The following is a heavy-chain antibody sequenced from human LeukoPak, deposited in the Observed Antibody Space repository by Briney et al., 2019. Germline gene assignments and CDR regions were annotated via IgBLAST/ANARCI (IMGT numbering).Heavy chain of an antibody. CDR1: GVSISAYQ. D-gene: IGHD2-21*01. J-gene: IGHJ4*02. V-gene: IGHV4-4*09. Sequence: SETLSLTCTVSGVSISAYQWSWVRQSPEKGLEWIGCINTKGETSYNPSLKSRVTTSVDTSKSQFSLRLTSVTAADTAVYYCATSNDAKIAPFDHWGQGAPVTVSS. CDR3: ATSNDAKIAPFDH. CDR2: INTKGET.